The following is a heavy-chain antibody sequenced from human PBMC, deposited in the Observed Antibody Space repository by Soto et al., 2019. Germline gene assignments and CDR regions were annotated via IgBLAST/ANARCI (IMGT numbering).Heavy chain of an antibody. CDR3: VVAAQPYYFDY. J-gene: IGHJ4*02. CDR2: ISAYNGNT. D-gene: IGHD2-15*01. CDR1: GGTFSSYA. Sequence: PGASVKVSCKASGGTFSSYAISWVRQAPGQGLEWMGWISAYNGNTNYAQKLQGRVTMTTDTSTSTAYMELRSLRSDDTAVYYCVVAAQPYYFDYWGQGTLVTVSS. V-gene: IGHV1-18*01.